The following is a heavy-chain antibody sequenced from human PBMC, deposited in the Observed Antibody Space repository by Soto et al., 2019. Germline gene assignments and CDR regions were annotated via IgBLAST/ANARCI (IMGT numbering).Heavy chain of an antibody. D-gene: IGHD2-2*02. V-gene: IGHV1-18*01. CDR1: GCTFTSYG. CDR2: VSTYYGNT. CDR3: ARDVRVDCSSTSCYNYYGMDV. J-gene: IGHJ6*02. Sequence: SSVKVSCNASGCTFTSYGLRWVRQAPGQGREGMGWVSTYYGNTNYAQKVQGRGTMTTDTSTSTAYMEVRSLRSDDTAVYYCARDVRVDCSSTSCYNYYGMDVGG.